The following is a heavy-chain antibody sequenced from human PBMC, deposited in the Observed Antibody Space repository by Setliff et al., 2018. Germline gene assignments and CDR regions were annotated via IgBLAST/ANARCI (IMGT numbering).Heavy chain of an antibody. CDR3: ARAPPNRYSGSYEYFYMDV. CDR2: IYASGST. J-gene: IGHJ6*03. V-gene: IGHV4-4*08. D-gene: IGHD1-26*01. CDR1: GGPISSYY. Sequence: PSETLSLTCTVSGGPISSYYWSWIRQPPGKGLEWIGYIYASGSTNYNPSLKSRVTLSVDTSKNQFSLKVNSVTAADTAVYYCARAPPNRYSGSYEYFYMDVWGKGTTVTVSS.